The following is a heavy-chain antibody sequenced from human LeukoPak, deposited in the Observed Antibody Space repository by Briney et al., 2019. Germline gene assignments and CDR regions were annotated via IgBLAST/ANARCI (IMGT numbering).Heavy chain of an antibody. D-gene: IGHD2-21*02. V-gene: IGHV5-51*01. J-gene: IGHJ4*02. Sequence: GESLKISCKGSGYSFATYWIGWVRQMPGKGLEWMGINYPGDSDTTYSPSFQGQVTISADKSISTAYLQWSSLKASDTAMYYCARHSGCGGDCYLLDYWGQGTLVTVSS. CDR2: NYPGDSDT. CDR1: GYSFATYW. CDR3: ARHSGCGGDCYLLDY.